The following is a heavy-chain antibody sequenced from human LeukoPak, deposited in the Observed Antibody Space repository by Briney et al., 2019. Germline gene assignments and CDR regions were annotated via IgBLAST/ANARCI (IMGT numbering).Heavy chain of an antibody. D-gene: IGHD5-24*01. Sequence: ASVKVSCKASGYTFTSYYMHWVRQAPGQGLEWMGIISPSGGSTSSAQKFQGRVSMTRDTSTSTVYMELGSLRPEDTAVYYCARDFNGYVDNWGQGTLVTVSS. J-gene: IGHJ4*02. CDR1: GYTFTSYY. V-gene: IGHV1-46*01. CDR2: ISPSGGST. CDR3: ARDFNGYVDN.